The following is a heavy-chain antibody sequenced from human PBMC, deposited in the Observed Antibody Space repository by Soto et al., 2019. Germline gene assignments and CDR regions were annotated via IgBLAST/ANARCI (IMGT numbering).Heavy chain of an antibody. CDR1: GGTFSSYA. Sequence: ASVKVSCKTSGGTFSSYAISWVRQAPGQGLEWMGGIVPIVDTSTYAQKFQGRVTITADESTSTAYMELSSLRSEDTAVYYCASPVVVVAGPNAFDIWGQGTMVTVSS. CDR2: IVPIVDTS. CDR3: ASPVVVVAGPNAFDI. D-gene: IGHD2-15*01. V-gene: IGHV1-69*13. J-gene: IGHJ3*02.